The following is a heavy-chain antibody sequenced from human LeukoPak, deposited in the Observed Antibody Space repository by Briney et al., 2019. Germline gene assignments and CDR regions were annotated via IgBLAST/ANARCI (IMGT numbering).Heavy chain of an antibody. D-gene: IGHD2-15*01. Sequence: QAGGSLRLSCAPSRFTFSSYAMHWVRQAPGKGLEWLSYISSSSSTIYYADSVKGRFSISRDNAKNSLYLQMNSLRAEDTAVYYCARDGGIMVVPAFFDNWGQGTLVTVSS. J-gene: IGHJ4*02. CDR2: ISSSSSTI. V-gene: IGHV3-48*01. CDR3: ARDGGIMVVPAFFDN. CDR1: RFTFSSYA.